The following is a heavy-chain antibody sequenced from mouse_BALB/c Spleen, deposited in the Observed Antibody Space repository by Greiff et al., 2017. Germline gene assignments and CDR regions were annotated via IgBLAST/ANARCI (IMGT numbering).Heavy chain of an antibody. CDR3: ASRGYYGSSYFDY. Sequence: EVKLMESGGGLVQPGGSRKLSCAASGFTFSSFGMHWVRQAPEKGLEWVAYISSGSSTIYYADTVKGRFTISRDNPKNTLFLQMTSLRSEDTAMYYCASRGYYGSSYFDYWGQGTTLTVSS. J-gene: IGHJ2*01. CDR2: ISSGSSTI. CDR1: GFTFSSFG. D-gene: IGHD1-1*01. V-gene: IGHV5-17*02.